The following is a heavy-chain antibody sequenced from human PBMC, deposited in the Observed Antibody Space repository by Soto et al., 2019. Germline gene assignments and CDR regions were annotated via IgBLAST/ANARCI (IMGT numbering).Heavy chain of an antibody. CDR2: IIPIFGTA. CDR1: GGSLISYA. Sequence: VKRDCKTFGGSLISYAVIWVRQAPGQGLEWMGGIIPIFGTANYAQKFQCRVTITADESTSTAYMELSSLRSEDTAVYYCARATYYYDRSGYYYEGARDYWGQRTLVTVSS. V-gene: IGHV1-69*01. J-gene: IGHJ4*02. D-gene: IGHD3-22*01. CDR3: ARATYYYDRSGYYYEGARDY.